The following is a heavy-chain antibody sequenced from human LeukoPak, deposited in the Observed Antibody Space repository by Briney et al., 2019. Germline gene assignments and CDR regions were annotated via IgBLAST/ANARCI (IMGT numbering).Heavy chain of an antibody. J-gene: IGHJ4*02. Sequence: SETLSLTCTVSGGSISSYYWSWIRQPPGRGLEWIGYIYYSGSTNYNPSLKSRVTISVDTSKNQFSLKLSSVTAADTAVYYCARGLVDYELPKGYIDYWGRGTLVTVSS. CDR3: ARGLVDYELPKGYIDY. V-gene: IGHV4-59*01. D-gene: IGHD3-22*01. CDR1: GGSISSYY. CDR2: IYYSGST.